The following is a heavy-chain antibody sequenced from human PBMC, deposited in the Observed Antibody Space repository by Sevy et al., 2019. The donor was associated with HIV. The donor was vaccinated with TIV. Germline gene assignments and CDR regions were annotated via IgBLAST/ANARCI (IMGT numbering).Heavy chain of an antibody. CDR1: GGTFSSYA. J-gene: IGHJ4*02. Sequence: ASVKVSCKASGGTFSSYAISWVRQAHGQGLEWMGGIIPIFGTANYAQKFQGRVTITADESTSTAYMELSSLRSEDTAVYYCARGIAVAAYFDYWGQGTLVTVSS. CDR2: IIPIFGTA. V-gene: IGHV1-69*13. D-gene: IGHD6-19*01. CDR3: ARGIAVAAYFDY.